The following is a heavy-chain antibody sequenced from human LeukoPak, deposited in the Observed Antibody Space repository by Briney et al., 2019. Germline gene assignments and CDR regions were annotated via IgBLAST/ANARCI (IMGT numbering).Heavy chain of an antibody. CDR3: ARLGYCSSTSGSDDY. CDR2: IYTSGST. J-gene: IGHJ4*02. D-gene: IGHD2-2*01. Sequence: SETLSLTCTVSGGSISSYYWSWIRQPAGKGLEWIGRIYTSGSTNYNPSLKSRVTMSVDTSKNQFSLKLSSVTAADTAVYYCARLGYCSSTSGSDDYWGQGTLVTVSS. V-gene: IGHV4-4*07. CDR1: GGSISSYY.